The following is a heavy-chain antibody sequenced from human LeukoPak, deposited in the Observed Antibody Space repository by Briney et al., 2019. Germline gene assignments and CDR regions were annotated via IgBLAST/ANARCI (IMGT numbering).Heavy chain of an antibody. J-gene: IGHJ4*02. V-gene: IGHV3-7*01. CDR2: IKEDGSEK. D-gene: IGHD3-22*01. CDR1: GLTFSPFS. CDR3: APYYYNSRAFGY. Sequence: QSGGSLRLSCAASGLTFSPFSMNWVRQAPGKGLEWVANIKEDGSEKIYVDSVKGRFTISRDNAKNSLYLQMNSLRAEDTAVYYCAPYYYNSRAFGYWGQGTLVTVSS.